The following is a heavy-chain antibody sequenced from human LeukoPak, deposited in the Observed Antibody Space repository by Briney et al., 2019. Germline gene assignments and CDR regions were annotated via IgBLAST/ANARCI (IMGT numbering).Heavy chain of an antibody. V-gene: IGHV3-48*03. CDR1: EFSFSNYG. CDR2: SSSSSSTI. J-gene: IGHJ6*02. CDR3: ARTSSAMHV. Sequence: GGSLRLSCAASEFSFSNYGMSWVRQAPGRGLEWVSYSSSSSSTIYYAGSVKGRFTISRDNAKNSLHLQINSLRAEDTAVYYCARTSSAMHVWGQGTTVTVSS. D-gene: IGHD6-19*01.